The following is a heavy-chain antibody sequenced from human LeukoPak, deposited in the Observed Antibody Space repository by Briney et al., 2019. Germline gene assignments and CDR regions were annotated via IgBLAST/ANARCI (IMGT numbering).Heavy chain of an antibody. CDR3: ASLTSGPGYASNYYYMDV. CDR1: GYTFTSYG. D-gene: IGHD3-9*01. Sequence: ASVKVSCKASGYTFTSYGISWVRQAPGQGLEWMGWISAYNGNTNYAQKLQGRVTMTTDTSTSTAYMELRSLRSDDTAVYYCASLTSGPGYASNYYYMDVWGKGTRVTVSS. CDR2: ISAYNGNT. V-gene: IGHV1-18*01. J-gene: IGHJ6*03.